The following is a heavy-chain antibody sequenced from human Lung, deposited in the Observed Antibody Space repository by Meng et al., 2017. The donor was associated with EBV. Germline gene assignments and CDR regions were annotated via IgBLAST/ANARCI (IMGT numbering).Heavy chain of an antibody. V-gene: IGHV3-74*01. J-gene: IGHJ5*02. CDR2: INSDGSST. D-gene: IGHD3-22*01. Sequence: EVQLVESGGGLVQPGGSLRLSCAASGFSLSSYWMHWVRQTPEKGLVWVSRINSDGSSTTYADSVKGRFTISRDNAKNTLYLQMTSLRAEDTAVYYCARTPYYSSVGVSWFDPWGQGTLVTVSS. CDR3: ARTPYYSSVGVSWFDP. CDR1: GFSLSSYW.